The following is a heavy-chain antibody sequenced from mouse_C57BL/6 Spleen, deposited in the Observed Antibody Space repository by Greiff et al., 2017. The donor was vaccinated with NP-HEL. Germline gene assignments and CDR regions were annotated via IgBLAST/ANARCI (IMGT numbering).Heavy chain of an antibody. CDR1: GYSITSGYY. J-gene: IGHJ1*03. CDR3: AREYGRYWYFDV. D-gene: IGHD2-10*02. V-gene: IGHV3-6*01. Sequence: EVQRVESGPGLVKPSQSLSLTCSVTGYSITSGYYWNWIRQFPGNKLEWMGYISYDGSNNYNPSLKNRISITRDTSKNQFFLKLNSVTTEDTATYYCAREYGRYWYFDVWGTGTTVTVSS. CDR2: ISYDGSN.